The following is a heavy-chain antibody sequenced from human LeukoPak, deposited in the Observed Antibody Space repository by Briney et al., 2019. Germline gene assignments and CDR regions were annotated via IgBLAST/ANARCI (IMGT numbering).Heavy chain of an antibody. Sequence: ASVKVSCKASGYTFTSYGISWVRQAPGQGLEWMGWISAYNGNTNYAQKLQGRVTMTTDTSTSTAYMELRSLRSDDTAVYYCARHRYYYGSGSEGFDYWGQGTLVTVSS. CDR1: GYTFTSYG. D-gene: IGHD3-10*01. V-gene: IGHV1-18*01. CDR3: ARHRYYYGSGSEGFDY. CDR2: ISAYNGNT. J-gene: IGHJ4*02.